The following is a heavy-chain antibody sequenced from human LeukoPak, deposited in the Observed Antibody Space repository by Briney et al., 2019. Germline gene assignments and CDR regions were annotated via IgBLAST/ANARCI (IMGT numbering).Heavy chain of an antibody. D-gene: IGHD2-2*01. J-gene: IGHJ4*02. CDR1: GGSISSYY. Sequence: SETLSLTCTVSGGSISSYYWSWIRQPPGKGLEWIGYIYYSGSTNYNPSLKSRVTISVDTSKNQFSLKLSSVTAADTAVYYCARQTVVVPAAIPGFDYWGQGTLVTVSS. CDR3: ARQTVVVPAAIPGFDY. V-gene: IGHV4-59*12. CDR2: IYYSGST.